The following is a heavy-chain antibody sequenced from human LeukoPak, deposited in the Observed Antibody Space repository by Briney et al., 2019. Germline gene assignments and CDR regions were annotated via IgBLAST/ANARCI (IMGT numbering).Heavy chain of an antibody. Sequence: PGGSLRLSCAASGFTFSSYSMNWVRQAPGKGLEWVSSISSSSSYIYYADSVKGRFTISRDNAKNSLYLQMNSLRAEDTAVYYCARDYCMSSSCHPLDYWGQGTLVTVSS. CDR3: ARDYCMSSSCHPLDY. V-gene: IGHV3-21*01. J-gene: IGHJ4*02. CDR1: GFTFSSYS. D-gene: IGHD6-13*01. CDR2: ISSSSSYI.